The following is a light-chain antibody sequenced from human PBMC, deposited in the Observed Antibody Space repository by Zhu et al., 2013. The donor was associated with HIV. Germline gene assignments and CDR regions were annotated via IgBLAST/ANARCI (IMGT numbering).Light chain of an antibody. V-gene: IGKV1-16*01. CDR1: QGISSY. Sequence: IQMTQSPSSLSASVGDRVTLTCRASQGISSYLAWYQQKAGKAPESLIYAASNLQNGVPSRFSGSGSGTEFTLTITSLQPEDFATYYCQQYNSYPFTFGPGTRVDLK. CDR3: QQYNSYPFT. CDR2: AAS. J-gene: IGKJ3*01.